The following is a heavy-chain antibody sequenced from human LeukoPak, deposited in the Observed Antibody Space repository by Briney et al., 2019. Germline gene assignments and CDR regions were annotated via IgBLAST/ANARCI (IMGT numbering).Heavy chain of an antibody. Sequence: SETLSLTCAVYGGSFSGYYWSWIRQPPGKGLEWIGEINHSGSTNYNPSLKSRVTISVDTSKNQFSLKLSSVTAADTAVYYCARGRHSSSWYWKKEPFQHWGQGTLVTVSS. CDR3: ARGRHSSSWYWKKEPFQH. D-gene: IGHD6-13*01. CDR2: INHSGST. CDR1: GGSFSGYY. V-gene: IGHV4-34*01. J-gene: IGHJ1*01.